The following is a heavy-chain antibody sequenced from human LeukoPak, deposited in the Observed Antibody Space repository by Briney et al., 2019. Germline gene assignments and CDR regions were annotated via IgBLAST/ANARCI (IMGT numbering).Heavy chain of an antibody. CDR2: IYHTGTT. V-gene: IGHV4-59*08. CDR3: ARQGYSGSSTFDY. CDR1: GGSISSYY. Sequence: PSETLSLTCTVSGGSISSYYWSWIRQPPGKGLEWIGYIYHTGTTNYKSSLKSRVTMSVDTSKNQISLRLSSVTAADTAVYYCARQGYSGSSTFDYWGQGTLVTVSS. J-gene: IGHJ4*02. D-gene: IGHD6-19*01.